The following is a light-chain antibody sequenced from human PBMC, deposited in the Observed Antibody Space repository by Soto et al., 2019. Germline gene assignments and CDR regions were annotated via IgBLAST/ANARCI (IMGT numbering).Light chain of an antibody. J-gene: IGKJ4*01. CDR2: GAV. Sequence: EVVLAEPPRRLYLSPGEGAALSCTTIQSLNNNYLARYQQKPRQPPRLLIYGAVSRATGIPDRFSGSGSGTHFSLTISRLEPEDFAVSYCQQHGSTPELTFGGGTKVDIK. V-gene: IGKV3-20*01. CDR1: QSLNNNY. CDR3: QQHGSTPELT.